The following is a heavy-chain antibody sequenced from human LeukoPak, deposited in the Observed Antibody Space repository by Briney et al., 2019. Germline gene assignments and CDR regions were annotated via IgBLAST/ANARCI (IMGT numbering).Heavy chain of an antibody. CDR1: GGSFSGYY. CDR3: ARRGYCSSTSCLLNNDAFDI. V-gene: IGHV4-34*01. J-gene: IGHJ3*02. D-gene: IGHD2-2*01. CDR2: INHSGST. Sequence: SETLSLTCAVYGGSFSGYYWSWIRQPPGKGLEWIGEINHSGSTNYNPSLKSRVTMSVDTSKNQFSLKLSSVTAADTAVYYCARRGYCSSTSCLLNNDAFDIWGQGTMVTVSS.